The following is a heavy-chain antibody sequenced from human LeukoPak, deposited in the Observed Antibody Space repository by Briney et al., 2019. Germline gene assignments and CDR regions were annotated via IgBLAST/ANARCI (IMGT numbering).Heavy chain of an antibody. D-gene: IGHD2-8*01. J-gene: IGHJ4*02. CDR1: GASINDFY. V-gene: IGHV4-59*12. CDR3: TRVVNGGHFDY. Sequence: SGTLSLTFSVSGASINDFYWTWLREPPGKGLEWVGYVYHTGTSGYHPSLKSRVAMSLDTSKNQVSLKLRSVTAADTAVYFCTRVVNGGHFDYWGQGTLVTVSS. CDR2: VYHTGTS.